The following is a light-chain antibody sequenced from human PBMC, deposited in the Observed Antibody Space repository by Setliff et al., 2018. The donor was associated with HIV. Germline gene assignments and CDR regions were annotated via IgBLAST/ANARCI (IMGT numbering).Light chain of an antibody. V-gene: IGLV2-14*03. CDR1: RSDVGGYNY. Sequence: QSVLTQAASVSGSPGQSITMSCTGTRSDVGGYNYVSWYQQHPGKAPKLMIYDVSNRPSGVSNRFSGSKSGNTASLTISGLQAEDEADYYCCSYGSSYTFVFGTGTKVTVL. CDR2: DVS. CDR3: CSYGSSYTFV. J-gene: IGLJ1*01.